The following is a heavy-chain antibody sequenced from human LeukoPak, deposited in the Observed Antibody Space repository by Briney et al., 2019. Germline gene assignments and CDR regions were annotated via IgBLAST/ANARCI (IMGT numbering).Heavy chain of an antibody. D-gene: IGHD2-15*01. CDR3: AKAPVTTCSGAYCYPFDY. Sequence: PGRSLRLSCAASGFTFSSYGMHWVRQGPGKGLEWVSAISVSGNTYHADSVKGRFTISRDSYKNTLYLQMNSLRAEDAAVYYCAKAPVTTCSGAYCYPFDYWGQGTLVTVSS. J-gene: IGHJ4*02. CDR2: ISVSGNT. V-gene: IGHV3-23*01. CDR1: GFTFSSYG.